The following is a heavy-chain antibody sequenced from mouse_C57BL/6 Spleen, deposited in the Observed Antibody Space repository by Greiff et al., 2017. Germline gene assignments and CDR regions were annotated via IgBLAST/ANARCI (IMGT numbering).Heavy chain of an antibody. Sequence: VKLVESGPGLVAPSQSLSITCTVSGFSLTSYGVHWVRQPPGKGLEWLVVIWSDGSTTYNSALKSRLSISKDNSKSQVFLKMNSLQTDDTAMDYCARGTGTPYYAMDYWGQGTTLTVSS. V-gene: IGHV2-6*03. CDR1: GFSLTSYG. CDR2: IWSDGST. D-gene: IGHD1-1*02. CDR3: ARGTGTPYYAMDY. J-gene: IGHJ2*01.